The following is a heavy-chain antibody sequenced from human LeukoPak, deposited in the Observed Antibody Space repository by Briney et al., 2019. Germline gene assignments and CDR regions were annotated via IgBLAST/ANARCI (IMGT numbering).Heavy chain of an antibody. J-gene: IGHJ5*02. CDR1: GYTLTELS. V-gene: IGHV1-24*01. D-gene: IGHD2-2*01. CDR2: FDPEDGET. CDR3: ATRRPTYCSSTSCYRRFDP. Sequence: ASVKVSCKVSGYTLTELSMHWVRQAPGKGLEWMGGFDPEDGETIYAQKFQGRVTMTEDTSTDTAYMELSSLRSEDTAVYYCATRRPTYCSSTSCYRRFDPWGQGTLVTVSS.